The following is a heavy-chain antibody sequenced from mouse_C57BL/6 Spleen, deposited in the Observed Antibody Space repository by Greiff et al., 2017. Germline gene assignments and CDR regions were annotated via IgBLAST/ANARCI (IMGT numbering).Heavy chain of an antibody. D-gene: IGHD2-1*01. CDR2: IYPGDGGT. Sequence: QVQLQQSGPELVKPGASVKISCKASGYAFSSSWMNWVKQRPGKGLEWIGRIYPGDGGTNYNGKFKGKATLTADKSSSTAYMQLSSLTSEDSAVYYCARSGGYYGNYVYAMDYWGQGTSVTVSS. J-gene: IGHJ4*01. CDR3: ARSGGYYGNYVYAMDY. V-gene: IGHV1-82*01. CDR1: GYAFSSSW.